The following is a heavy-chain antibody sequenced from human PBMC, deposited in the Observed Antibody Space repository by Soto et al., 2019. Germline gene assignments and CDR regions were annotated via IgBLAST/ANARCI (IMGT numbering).Heavy chain of an antibody. D-gene: IGHD3-22*01. CDR2: IDGSGGDR. Sequence: EAQLLESGGDLVQPGGSLRLSCAASGFTFSSYAMGWVRQAPGTGLELGSVIDGSGGDRSLADSVKGRFTSSRDNSKSTLCLHITSLRVEDTGSYDCAKEVVAVAYVETSPFDLWGQGALVTVAS. V-gene: IGHV3-23*01. CDR1: GFTFSSYA. J-gene: IGHJ4*02. CDR3: AKEVVAVAYVETSPFDL.